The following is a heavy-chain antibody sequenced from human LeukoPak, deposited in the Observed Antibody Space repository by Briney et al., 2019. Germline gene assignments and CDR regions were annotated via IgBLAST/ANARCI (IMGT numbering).Heavy chain of an antibody. D-gene: IGHD6-13*01. J-gene: IGHJ4*02. CDR3: ARGRSLIAAAVTGYLDY. V-gene: IGHV3-30*04. CDR2: ISYDGSDK. CDR1: GFTFSNYA. Sequence: GRSLRLSCAASGFTFSNYAMHWARQAPGKGLEWVALISYDGSDKYYVDSVKGRFTISRDKSKNTLYLQMNSLRAEDTAVYYCARGRSLIAAAVTGYLDYWGQGTLVTVSS.